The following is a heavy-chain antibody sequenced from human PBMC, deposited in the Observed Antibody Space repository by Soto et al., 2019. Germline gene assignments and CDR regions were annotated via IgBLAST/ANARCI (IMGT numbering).Heavy chain of an antibody. CDR2: IYPGDSDT. V-gene: IGHV5-51*01. CDR3: ARRGYSYGPYYSYYMDG. D-gene: IGHD5-18*01. J-gene: IGHJ6*03. CDR1: GYSFTSYW. Sequence: PGESLKISCKGSGYSFTSYWIGWVRQMPGKGLEWMGIIYPGDSDTRYSPSFQGQVTISADKSISTAYLQWSSLKASDTAMYYCARRGYSYGPYYSYYMDGWGKGITVTVSS.